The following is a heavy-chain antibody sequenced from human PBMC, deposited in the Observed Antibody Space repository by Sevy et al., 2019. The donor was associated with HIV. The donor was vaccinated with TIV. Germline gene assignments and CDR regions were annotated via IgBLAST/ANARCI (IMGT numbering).Heavy chain of an antibody. Sequence: ASVKVSCKASGGTFSSYAISWVRQAPGQGLEWMGGIIPIFGTANYAQKFQGRVTITADKSTSTAYMGLSSLRSEDTAVYYCARVGRRPGSSWWDDAFDIWGQGTMVTVSS. D-gene: IGHD6-13*01. CDR3: ARVGRRPGSSWWDDAFDI. J-gene: IGHJ3*02. V-gene: IGHV1-69*06. CDR1: GGTFSSYA. CDR2: IIPIFGTA.